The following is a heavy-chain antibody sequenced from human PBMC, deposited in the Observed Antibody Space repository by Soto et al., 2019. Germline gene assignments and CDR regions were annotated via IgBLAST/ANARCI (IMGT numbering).Heavy chain of an antibody. CDR2: ISGSGGST. D-gene: IGHD3-10*01. Sequence: GGSLRLSYAASGFTFSSYAMSWVRQAPGKGLEWVSAISGSGGSTYYADSVKGRFTISRDNSKNTLYLQMNSLRAEDTAVYYCAKEGRRLRKEPVTHNWFDPWGQGTLVTVSS. V-gene: IGHV3-23*01. J-gene: IGHJ5*02. CDR3: AKEGRRLRKEPVTHNWFDP. CDR1: GFTFSSYA.